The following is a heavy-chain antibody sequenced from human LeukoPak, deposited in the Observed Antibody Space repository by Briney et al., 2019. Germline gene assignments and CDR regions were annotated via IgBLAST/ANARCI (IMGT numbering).Heavy chain of an antibody. Sequence: SETLSLTCTVSGDSIRSYYWNWIRQPPGKALEWIGYIYYTGVTNYSPSLKSRVTISADTSKNQFSLRLSSVTAADTAIYYCATSGAITVTTWGGSWLDPWGQGTLVTVSS. CDR2: IYYTGVT. J-gene: IGHJ5*02. V-gene: IGHV4-59*03. CDR3: ATSGAITVTTWGGSWLDP. CDR1: GDSIRSYY. D-gene: IGHD4-17*01.